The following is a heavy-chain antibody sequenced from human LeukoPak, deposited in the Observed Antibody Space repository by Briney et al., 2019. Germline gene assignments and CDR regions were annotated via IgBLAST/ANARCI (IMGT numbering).Heavy chain of an antibody. J-gene: IGHJ5*02. CDR1: GFTISNYN. CDR3: ARDLLGYCANGICYDKPNWFDP. D-gene: IGHD2-8*01. CDR2: IVISDASI. V-gene: IGHV3-21*06. Sequence: PGGSLRLSCAASGFTISNYNMNWVRQAPGKGLERVSSIVISDASIYYADSVKGRFTVSRDKANNSMHLQMNSLRAEDTAVYYCARDLLGYCANGICYDKPNWFDPWGQGTLVTVSS.